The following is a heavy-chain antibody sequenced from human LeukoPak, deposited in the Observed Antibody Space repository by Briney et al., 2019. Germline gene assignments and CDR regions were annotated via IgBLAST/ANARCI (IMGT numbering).Heavy chain of an antibody. V-gene: IGHV4-30-2*01. CDR2: IYHSGST. Sequence: PSETLSLTCAVSGGSISSGGYSWIWIRQPPGKGLEWIGYIYHSGSTYYNPSLKSRVTISVDRSKNQFSLKLSSVTAADTAVYYCAREGSIGSGYYPLFDYWGQGTLVTVSS. CDR3: AREGSIGSGYYPLFDY. CDR1: GGSISSGGYS. J-gene: IGHJ4*02. D-gene: IGHD3-22*01.